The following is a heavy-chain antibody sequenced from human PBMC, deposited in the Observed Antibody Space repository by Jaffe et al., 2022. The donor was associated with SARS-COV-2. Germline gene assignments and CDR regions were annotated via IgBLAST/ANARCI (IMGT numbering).Heavy chain of an antibody. CDR3: ARGNASSFGSLDY. CDR2: FTYTGTT. J-gene: IGHJ4*02. Sequence: QVQLQESGPGLVRPWETLSLRCTVSGDSISGYYWSWIRQPPGKGLEWIGCFTYTGTTYSNPSLGSRVTISVDTSKSQLSLKLTSLTAADTAVYYCARGNASSFGSLDYWGQGTLVTVSS. V-gene: IGHV4-59*01. CDR1: GDSISGYY. D-gene: IGHD6-6*01.